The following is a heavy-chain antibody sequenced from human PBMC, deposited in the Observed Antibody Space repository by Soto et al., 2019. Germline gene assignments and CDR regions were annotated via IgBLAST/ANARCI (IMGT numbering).Heavy chain of an antibody. D-gene: IGHD6-13*01. CDR2: IYYSGST. V-gene: IGHV4-31*11. J-gene: IGHJ5*02. Sequence: LSLTCAVSGGSISSGGYYWSWIRQHPGKGLEWIGYIYYSGSTYYNPSLKSRVTISVDTSKNQFSLKLSSVTAADTAVYYCARVFSDSSSFFDPWGQGTLVTVSS. CDR3: ARVFSDSSSFFDP. CDR1: GGSISSGGYY.